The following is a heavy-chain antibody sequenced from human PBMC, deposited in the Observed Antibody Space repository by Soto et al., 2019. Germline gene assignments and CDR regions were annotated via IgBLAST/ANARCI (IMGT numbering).Heavy chain of an antibody. Sequence: SETLSLTCTVSGGSISSYYWSWIRQPPGKGLEWIGYIYYSGSTNYNPSLKSRVTISVDASKNQFSLKLSSVTAADTAVYFCARCIAAAGPTWSRYYGMDVWGQGTTVTVSS. CDR2: IYYSGST. V-gene: IGHV4-59*01. CDR3: ARCIAAAGPTWSRYYGMDV. CDR1: GGSISSYY. D-gene: IGHD6-13*01. J-gene: IGHJ6*02.